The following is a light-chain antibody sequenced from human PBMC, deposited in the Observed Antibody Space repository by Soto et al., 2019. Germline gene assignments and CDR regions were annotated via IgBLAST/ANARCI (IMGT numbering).Light chain of an antibody. CDR3: QQYGSSPSGYT. J-gene: IGKJ2*01. CDR1: QSVSSSY. Sequence: EIVLTQSPGPLSLSPGERATLSCRASQSVSSSYLAWYQQKPGQAPRLLMYAASSRATGIPGRFSGGGSGTDFTLTISRVEPEDFAVYYCQQYGSSPSGYTLSQGTKLEIK. CDR2: AAS. V-gene: IGKV3-20*01.